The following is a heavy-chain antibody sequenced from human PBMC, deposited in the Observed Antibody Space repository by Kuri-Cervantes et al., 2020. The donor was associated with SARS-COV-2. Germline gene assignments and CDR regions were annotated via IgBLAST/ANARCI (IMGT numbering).Heavy chain of an antibody. V-gene: IGHV3-30-3*01. D-gene: IGHD1-26*01. J-gene: IGHJ3*02. CDR2: ISYDGSSK. CDR1: GFLFSASA. Sequence: GESLKISCEVSGFLFSASAMHWVRQAPGKGLEWVAVISYDGSSKYYADSVKGRFTISRDNSKNTLYLQMNSLRAEDTAVYYCARRLGSYYAFDIWGQGTMVTVSS. CDR3: ARRLGSYYAFDI.